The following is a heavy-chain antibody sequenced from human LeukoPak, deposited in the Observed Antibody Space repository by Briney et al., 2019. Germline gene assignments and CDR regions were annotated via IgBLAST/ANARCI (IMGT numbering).Heavy chain of an antibody. J-gene: IGHJ5*02. Sequence: PGGSLRLSCAASGFTFSSYAMSWVRQAPGKGLEWVSGISGSGDSTYYADSVKGRFAISRDNSKNTLYLQMSSLRAEDTAIYYCAKAPYGDYAWWFDPWGQGTLVTVSS. V-gene: IGHV3-23*01. CDR3: AKAPYGDYAWWFDP. CDR2: ISGSGDST. D-gene: IGHD4-17*01. CDR1: GFTFSSYA.